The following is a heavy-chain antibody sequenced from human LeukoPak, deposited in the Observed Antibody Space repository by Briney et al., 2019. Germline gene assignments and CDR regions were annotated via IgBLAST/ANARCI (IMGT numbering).Heavy chain of an antibody. CDR2: ISAYNGNT. J-gene: IGHJ5*02. Sequence: ASVKVSCKASGYTFTSYGISWVRQAPGQGLEWMGWISAYNGNTNYAQKLQGRVTMTTDTSTSTAYMELRSLRSDDTAVYYCARVQEIFSANWFDPWGQGTLVTVSS. D-gene: IGHD3-3*01. CDR3: ARVQEIFSANWFDP. CDR1: GYTFTSYG. V-gene: IGHV1-18*01.